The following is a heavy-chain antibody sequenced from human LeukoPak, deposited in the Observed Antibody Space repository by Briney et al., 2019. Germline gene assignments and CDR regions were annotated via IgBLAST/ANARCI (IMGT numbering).Heavy chain of an antibody. CDR2: IIPIFGTA. J-gene: IGHJ6*04. CDR1: GGTFSSYA. Sequence: SVKVSCKASGGTFSSYAISWVRQAPGQGLEWMGGIIPIFGTANYAQKFQGRVTITADESMSTAYMELSSLRSEDTAVYYCARAPLLWFGELLTRNYYYYGMDVWGKGTTVTVSS. V-gene: IGHV1-69*01. D-gene: IGHD3-10*01. CDR3: ARAPLLWFGELLTRNYYYYGMDV.